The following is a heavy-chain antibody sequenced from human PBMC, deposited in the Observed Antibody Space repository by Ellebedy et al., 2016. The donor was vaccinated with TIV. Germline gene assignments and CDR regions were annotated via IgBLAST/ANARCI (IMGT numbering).Heavy chain of an antibody. CDR3: AKCTSGWPNYFDY. V-gene: IGHV3-9*01. Sequence: GGSLRLXXVASGFTFNEYSMHWVRQVPGKGLEWVSGISWNSASVDYADSVKGRFTISRDNAKNALFLQMNSLRAEDTALYYCAKCTSGWPNYFDYWGQGALVTVSS. D-gene: IGHD6-19*01. J-gene: IGHJ4*02. CDR1: GFTFNEYS. CDR2: ISWNSASV.